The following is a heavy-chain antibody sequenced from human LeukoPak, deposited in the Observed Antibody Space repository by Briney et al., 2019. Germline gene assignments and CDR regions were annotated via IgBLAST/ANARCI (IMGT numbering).Heavy chain of an antibody. CDR1: GGSFSGYY. CDR3: ARTNFWSGYYFFDY. V-gene: IGHV4-34*01. CDR2: INHRGST. D-gene: IGHD3-3*01. J-gene: IGHJ4*02. Sequence: SETLSLTCAVYGGSFSGYYWNWIRQPPGKGLEWIGEINHRGSTNYNPSLKSRVTISVDTSKNQFSLKLSSVTAADTAVYYCARTNFWSGYYFFDYWGQGTLVTVSS.